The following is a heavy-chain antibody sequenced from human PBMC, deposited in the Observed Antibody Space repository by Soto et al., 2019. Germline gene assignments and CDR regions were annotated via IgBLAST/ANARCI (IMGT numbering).Heavy chain of an antibody. J-gene: IGHJ6*02. CDR1: GGPITSYY. CDR2: IYYSGST. V-gene: IGHV4-59*08. CDR3: ACIFSGGYSYGLYYYGMDV. D-gene: IGHD5-18*01. Sequence: SETLSLTCTVSGGPITSYYWSWIRQAPGKGLEWIGYIYYSGSTSYNPSLKSRVTISVDTSKNQFSLKLSSVTAADTAVYYCACIFSGGYSYGLYYYGMDVWGQETTVTAP.